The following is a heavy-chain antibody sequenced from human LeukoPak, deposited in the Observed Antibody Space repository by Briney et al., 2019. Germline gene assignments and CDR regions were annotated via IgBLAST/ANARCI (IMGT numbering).Heavy chain of an antibody. D-gene: IGHD6-19*01. CDR2: VYYTGST. Sequence: SETLSLICIVSGDSISTYYWSWIRQPPGKGLEWIGYVYYTGSTNYNPSLKSRVTISVDTSKNQFSLKLSSVTAADTAVYYCARRGSGWYYFDYWGQGTLVTVSS. CDR1: GDSISTYY. V-gene: IGHV4-59*08. CDR3: ARRGSGWYYFDY. J-gene: IGHJ4*02.